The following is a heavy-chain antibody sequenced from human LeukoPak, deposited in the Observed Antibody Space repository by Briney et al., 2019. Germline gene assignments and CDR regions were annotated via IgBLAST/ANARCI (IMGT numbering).Heavy chain of an antibody. J-gene: IGHJ4*02. V-gene: IGHV3-23*01. D-gene: IGHD6-13*01. CDR1: GFSLSRYA. Sequence: GGSLRLSCAVSGFSLSRYAMSWVRKAPGKGLEWPSAISDSGGSTYYANSVKGRFTISRDNSRKTMYLQMNTLRAEDTAVYYCAKCRGSSWSDYFDYWGQGTLVTVSS. CDR3: AKCRGSSWSDYFDY. CDR2: ISDSGGST.